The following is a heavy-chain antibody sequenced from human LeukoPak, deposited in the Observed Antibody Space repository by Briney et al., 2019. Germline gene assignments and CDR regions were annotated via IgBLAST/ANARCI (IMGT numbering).Heavy chain of an antibody. D-gene: IGHD6-13*01. V-gene: IGHV4-59*08. J-gene: IGHJ4*02. CDR3: ARHQGGSSWYYFNY. CDR2: IYYSGST. Sequence: PSETLSLTCTVSGGSISSYYWSWIRQPPGKGLEWIGYIYYSGSTNYNPSLKSRVTISVDTSKNQFSLKLSSVTAADTAVYYCARHQGGSSWYYFNYGGQGPLATAS. CDR1: GGSISSYY.